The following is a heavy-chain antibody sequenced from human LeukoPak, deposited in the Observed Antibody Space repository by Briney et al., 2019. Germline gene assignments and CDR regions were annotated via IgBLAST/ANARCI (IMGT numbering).Heavy chain of an antibody. J-gene: IGHJ3*02. V-gene: IGHV1-8*01. CDR2: TNPNSGNT. CDR3: ARELHRNWGSAFDI. Sequence: ASVKVCCKASGHTFTSYDINWVRQATGQGLEWMGWTNPNSGNTGNAQKFQGRVTMTRNTSISTAYMELSSLRSEDTAVYYCARELHRNWGSAFDIWGQGTMVTVSS. D-gene: IGHD7-27*01. CDR1: GHTFTSYD.